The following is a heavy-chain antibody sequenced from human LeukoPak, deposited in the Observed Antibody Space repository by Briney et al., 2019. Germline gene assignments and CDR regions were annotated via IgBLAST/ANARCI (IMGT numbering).Heavy chain of an antibody. CDR1: GFTFTSSA. CDR2: IVVGSGNT. Sequence: SVKVSCKASGFTFTSSAVQRVRQARGQRLEWIGWIVVGSGNTNYAQKFQERVTITRDMSTSTAYMELSSLRSEDTAVYYCAADLARVDSSSSFFDYWGQGTLVTVSS. CDR3: AADLARVDSSSSFFDY. D-gene: IGHD6-6*01. V-gene: IGHV1-58*01. J-gene: IGHJ4*02.